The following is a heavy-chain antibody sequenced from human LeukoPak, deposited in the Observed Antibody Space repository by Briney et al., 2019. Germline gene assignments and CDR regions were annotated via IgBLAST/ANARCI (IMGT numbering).Heavy chain of an antibody. D-gene: IGHD3-10*01. Sequence: SETLSLTCTVSGGSISSYYWSWIRQPAGKGLEWIGRIYTSGSTNYNPSLKSRVTISVDTSKNQFSLKLSSVTAADTAVYYCARGGITMVRGVTVDYYYYYYMDVWGKGTTVTVSS. V-gene: IGHV4-4*07. CDR3: ARGGITMVRGVTVDYYYYYYMDV. CDR2: IYTSGST. J-gene: IGHJ6*03. CDR1: GGSISSYY.